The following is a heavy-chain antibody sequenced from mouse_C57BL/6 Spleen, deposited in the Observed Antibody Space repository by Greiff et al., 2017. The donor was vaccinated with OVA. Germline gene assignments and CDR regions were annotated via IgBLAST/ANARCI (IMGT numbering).Heavy chain of an antibody. Sequence: VQLQQPGAELVRPGSSVKLSCKASGYTFTSYWMDWVKQRPGQGLEWIGNIYPSDSETSYNQKFKDKATLTVDKSSSTAYMQLSSLTSEDSAVYYCARVLLGYLDVWGKGTTVTVSS. CDR2: IYPSDSET. CDR1: GYTFTSYW. CDR3: ARVLLGYLDV. V-gene: IGHV1-61*01. J-gene: IGHJ1*03. D-gene: IGHD1-1*01.